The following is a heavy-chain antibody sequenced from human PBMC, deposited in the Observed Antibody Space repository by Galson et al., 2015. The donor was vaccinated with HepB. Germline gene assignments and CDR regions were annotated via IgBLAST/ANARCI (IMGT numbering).Heavy chain of an antibody. J-gene: IGHJ4*02. CDR3: ARLGAPRDY. D-gene: IGHD1-26*01. Sequence: SVKVSCKASGYTFTSYYMHWVRQAPGQGLEWMGIINPSGGSTGYAQKFQGRVTMTRDKSTSTAYMELSSLRSEDTAVYYCARLGAPRDYWGQGTLVTVSS. CDR1: GYTFTSYY. V-gene: IGHV1-46*01. CDR2: INPSGGST.